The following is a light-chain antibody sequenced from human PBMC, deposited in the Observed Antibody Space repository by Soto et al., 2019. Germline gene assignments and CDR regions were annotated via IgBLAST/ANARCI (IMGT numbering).Light chain of an antibody. CDR1: SSDVGGYDH. Sequence: QSVLTQPPSASGSPGQSVTIPCTGTSSDVGGYDHVSWYQQHPGKAPKLMIYEVTKRPAGVPDRFSGSKSGNTASLTVSGLQAEDEADYYCSSYTSSSTYYVFGTGTKGTVL. J-gene: IGLJ1*01. V-gene: IGLV2-8*01. CDR2: EVT. CDR3: SSYTSSSTYYV.